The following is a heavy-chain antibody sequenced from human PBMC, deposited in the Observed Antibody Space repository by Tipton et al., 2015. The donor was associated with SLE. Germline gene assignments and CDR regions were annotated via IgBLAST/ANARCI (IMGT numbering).Heavy chain of an antibody. CDR1: GGSMNTYY. CDR3: ASQQWLGRY. V-gene: IGHV3-48*01. Sequence: SLRLSCTVSGGSMNTYYWNWVRQAPGKGLEWVSYISSSSSTIYYAVSVKGRFTISRDNAKNSLYLQMNSLRAEDTAVYYCASQQWLGRYWGQGTLVTVSS. CDR2: ISSSSSTI. J-gene: IGHJ4*02. D-gene: IGHD6-19*01.